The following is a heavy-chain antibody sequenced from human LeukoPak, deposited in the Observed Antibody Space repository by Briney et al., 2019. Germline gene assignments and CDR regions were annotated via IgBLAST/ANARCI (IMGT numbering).Heavy chain of an antibody. CDR1: GFTVGSNY. CDR3: APPSAEMTAINGWYFDV. Sequence: PGGSLRLSCAASGFTVGSNYMNWVRQAPGKGLEWVSVVYSGGSTYYADSVKGRFTISRDYSKNTLYLQMNNLRAEDTAVYYCAPPSAEMTAINGWYFDVWGRGTLVTVSS. CDR2: VYSGGST. J-gene: IGHJ2*01. D-gene: IGHD5-24*01. V-gene: IGHV3-66*01.